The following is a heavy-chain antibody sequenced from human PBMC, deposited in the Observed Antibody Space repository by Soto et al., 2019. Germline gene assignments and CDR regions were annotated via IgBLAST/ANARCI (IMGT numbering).Heavy chain of an antibody. CDR1: GGSISSGGYY. Sequence: NPSETLSLTCTVSGGSISSGGYYWSWIRQHPGKGLEWIGYIYYSGSTYYNPSLKSRVTISVDTSKNQFSLKLSSVTAADTAVYYCARGEAGGWLDYYYYGMDVWGQGTTVTVSS. V-gene: IGHV4-31*03. D-gene: IGHD3-22*01. CDR2: IYYSGST. CDR3: ARGEAGGWLDYYYYGMDV. J-gene: IGHJ6*02.